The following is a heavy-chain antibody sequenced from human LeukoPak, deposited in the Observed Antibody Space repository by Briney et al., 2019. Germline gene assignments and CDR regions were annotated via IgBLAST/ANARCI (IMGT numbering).Heavy chain of an antibody. Sequence: SETLSLTCTVSGGSISSYYWSWIRQPPGKGLEWIGYIYYSGSTYYNPSLKSRVTISVDTSKNQFSLKLSSVTAADTAVYYCARDGRRDGYNWRAFDIWGQGTMVTVSS. J-gene: IGHJ3*02. V-gene: IGHV4-59*12. CDR1: GGSISSYY. CDR3: ARDGRRDGYNWRAFDI. D-gene: IGHD5-24*01. CDR2: IYYSGST.